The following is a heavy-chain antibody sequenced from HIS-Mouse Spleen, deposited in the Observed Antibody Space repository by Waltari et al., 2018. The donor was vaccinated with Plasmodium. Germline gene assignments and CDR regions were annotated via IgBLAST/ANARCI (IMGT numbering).Heavy chain of an antibody. V-gene: IGHV1-2*02. Sequence: QVQLVQSGAELKKPGASVRVSCTAPGHPFTGYYMHWVRQAPGQGLEWMGWINPNSGGTNYAQKFQGRVTMTRDTSISTAYMELSRLRSDDTAVYYCATKGGSSSDYWGQGTLVTVSS. CDR2: INPNSGGT. CDR1: GHPFTGYY. CDR3: ATKGGSSSDY. J-gene: IGHJ4*02. D-gene: IGHD6-6*01.